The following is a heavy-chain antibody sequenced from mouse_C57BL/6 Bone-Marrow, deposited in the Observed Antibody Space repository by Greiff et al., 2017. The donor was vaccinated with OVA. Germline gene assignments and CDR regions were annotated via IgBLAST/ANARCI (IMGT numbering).Heavy chain of an antibody. CDR2: IDPENGDT. CDR1: GFNLKDDY. D-gene: IGHD1-1*01. V-gene: IGHV14-4*01. J-gene: IGHJ2*01. Sequence: VQLQQSGAELVRPGASVKLSCTASGFNLKDDYMHWVKQRPEQGLEWVGWIDPENGDTEYASKFQGQATITADTSSNTAYMQLSSLTSEDTAVYDCTTSPLCCGSSYDYWGQGTTLTVSA. CDR3: TTSPLCCGSSYDY.